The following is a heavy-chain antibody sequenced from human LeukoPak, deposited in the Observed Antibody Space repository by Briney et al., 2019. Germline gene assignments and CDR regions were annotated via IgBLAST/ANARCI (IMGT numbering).Heavy chain of an antibody. CDR2: IYHSGIT. CDR1: GYSISSGYY. CDR3: ARGSSGYYYYYYMDV. D-gene: IGHD3-10*01. Sequence: SETLSLTCTVSGYSISSGYYWGWIRQPPGKGLEWIGSIYHSGITYYNPSLKSRVTISADTPKNQFSLKLNSVTASDTAVYYCARGSSGYYYYYYMDVWGKGTTVTVSS. V-gene: IGHV4-38-2*02. J-gene: IGHJ6*03.